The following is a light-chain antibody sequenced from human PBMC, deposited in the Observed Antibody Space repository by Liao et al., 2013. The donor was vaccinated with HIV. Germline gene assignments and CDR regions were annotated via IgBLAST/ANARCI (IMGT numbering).Light chain of an antibody. J-gene: IGLJ2*01. CDR2: QDN. CDR3: QMWDHTSDHVV. Sequence: SYELTQPPSVSVSPGQTARITCSGANLGDKYASWYQQKPGQSPVLVLYQDNKRPSGIPERFSGSNSVNTATLTITTVEAGDEADYYCQMWDHTSDHVVFGGGTEADRP. CDR1: NLGDKY. V-gene: IGLV3-1*01.